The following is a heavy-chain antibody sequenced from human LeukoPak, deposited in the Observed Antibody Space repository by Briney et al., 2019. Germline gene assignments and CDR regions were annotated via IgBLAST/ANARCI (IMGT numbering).Heavy chain of an antibody. J-gene: IGHJ6*02. CDR1: GYSFISYW. CDR3: ARSEGSGSYWYYYYGMDV. CDR2: IYPGDSDT. D-gene: IGHD1-26*01. V-gene: IGHV5-51*01. Sequence: GESLKISCKGSGYSFISYWIGWVRQMPGKGLEWMGIIYPGDSDTRYSPSFQGQVTISADKSISTAYLQWSSLKASDTAMYYCARSEGSGSYWYYYYGMDVWGQGTTVTVSS.